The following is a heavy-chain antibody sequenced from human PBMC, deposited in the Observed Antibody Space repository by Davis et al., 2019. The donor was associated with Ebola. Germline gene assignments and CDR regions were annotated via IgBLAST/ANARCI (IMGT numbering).Heavy chain of an antibody. D-gene: IGHD1-26*01. V-gene: IGHV3-7*03. Sequence: GESLKISCVASGFTFGSYAMSWVRQTPDKGLEFVANINQGGSVKNYVDSVKGRFTISRDNAKNSLYLQMNSLRAEDTAVYYCARDETYTGRFGWGQGTLVTVSS. CDR2: INQGGSVK. J-gene: IGHJ4*02. CDR1: GFTFGSYA. CDR3: ARDETYTGRFG.